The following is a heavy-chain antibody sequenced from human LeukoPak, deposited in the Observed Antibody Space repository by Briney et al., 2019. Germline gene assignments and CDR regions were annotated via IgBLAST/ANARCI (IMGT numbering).Heavy chain of an antibody. J-gene: IGHJ4*02. CDR3: ARAFLVGYSPEEYFFDY. V-gene: IGHV4-34*01. D-gene: IGHD2-15*01. Sequence: SSETLSLTCAVYGGSFSGYYWSWIRQPPGKGLECIGDIYHLGATNYNPSPKSRVTISVDKSKNQFSLKLSSVTAADTAVYYCARAFLVGYSPEEYFFDYWGQGALVTVSS. CDR1: GGSFSGYY. CDR2: IYHLGAT.